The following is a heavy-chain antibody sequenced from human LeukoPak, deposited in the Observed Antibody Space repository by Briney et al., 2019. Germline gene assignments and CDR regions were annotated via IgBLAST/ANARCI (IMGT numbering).Heavy chain of an antibody. V-gene: IGHV1-18*01. CDR2: ISTYNGYT. CDR3: ARSGHRRYYYSSGPDY. Sequence: ASVKVSCKTSGYTFSNYAISWVRQAPGQGLEWMGWISTYNGYTNYAQKLQGRVTVTTDTSTSPAYMELRSLRSDDTAVYYCARSGHRRYYYSSGPDYWGQGTLVTVSS. CDR1: GYTFSNYA. J-gene: IGHJ4*02. D-gene: IGHD3-10*01.